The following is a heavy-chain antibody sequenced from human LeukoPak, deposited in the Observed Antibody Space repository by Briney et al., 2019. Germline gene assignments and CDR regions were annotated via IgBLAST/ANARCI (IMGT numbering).Heavy chain of an antibody. CDR2: IWYDGSNK. D-gene: IGHD3-16*01. CDR1: GFTFSSYC. J-gene: IGHJ4*02. CDR3: ARDLSDAFDFDY. Sequence: GGTLTLSCAASGFTFSSYCMHRISMAAGKSLNRVAVIWYDGSNKCYADSVKGRFTISSDNSQNTLYLQMNSLRAEDTAVYYCARDLSDAFDFDYWGQGTLVTVSS. V-gene: IGHV3-33*01.